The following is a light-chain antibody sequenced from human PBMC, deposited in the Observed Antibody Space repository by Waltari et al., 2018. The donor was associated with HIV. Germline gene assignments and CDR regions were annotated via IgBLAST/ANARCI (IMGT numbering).Light chain of an antibody. CDR1: QSVLSSSNNKNY. CDR2: WAS. V-gene: IGKV4-1*01. J-gene: IGKJ5*01. Sequence: DIVMTQSPDSLAVSLRQRATINCKSSQSVLSSSNNKNYLAWYQQRPGQPPKLLISWASARESGVSDRISGGGSGTDFTLTINSLQAEDVAVYYCQQYYNTPSITFGQGTRLEIK. CDR3: QQYYNTPSIT.